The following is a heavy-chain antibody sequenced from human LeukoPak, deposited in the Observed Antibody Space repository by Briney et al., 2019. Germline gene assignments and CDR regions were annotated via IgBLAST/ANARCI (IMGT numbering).Heavy chain of an antibody. D-gene: IGHD3-22*01. J-gene: IGHJ4*02. CDR1: GITLSNYG. CDR3: AKRGVVIRVILVGFHKEAYYFDS. V-gene: IGHV3-23*01. Sequence: GGSLRLSCAVSGITLSNYGMSWVRQAPGKGLEWVAGISDSGGSTNYADSVKGRFTISRDNPKNTLYLQMNSLRAEATGVYFCAKRGVVIRVILVGFHKEAYYFDSWGQGALVTVSS. CDR2: ISDSGGST.